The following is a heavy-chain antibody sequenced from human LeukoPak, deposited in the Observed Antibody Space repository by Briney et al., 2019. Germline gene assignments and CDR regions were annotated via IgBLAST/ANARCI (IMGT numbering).Heavy chain of an antibody. V-gene: IGHV3-33*06. CDR2: IWYDGSNK. D-gene: IGHD3-16*01. CDR3: AKLGGHPLHNYYVGV. CDR1: GFTFSSYG. Sequence: GRSLRLSCAASGFTFSSYGMHWVRQAPGKGLEWVAVIWYDGSNKYYADSVKGRFTISRDNSKNTLYLQMNSLRAEDTAVYYCAKLGGHPLHNYYVGVWGKGTTVAVSS. J-gene: IGHJ6*03.